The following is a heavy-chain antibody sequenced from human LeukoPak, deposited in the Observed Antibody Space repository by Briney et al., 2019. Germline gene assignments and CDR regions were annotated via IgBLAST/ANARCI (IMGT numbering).Heavy chain of an antibody. J-gene: IGHJ4*02. CDR3: ASNNRGLGYCSGGSCYEVTD. CDR2: IYYSGST. Sequence: SETLSLTCSLSGYSITSGFYWGWIRQPPGKGLEWIGSIYYSGSTYYNPSLKSRVTISVDTSKNQFSLKLSSVTAAGTAVYYCASNNRGLGYCSGGSCYEVTDWGQGALVTVSS. D-gene: IGHD2-15*01. CDR1: GYSITSGFY. V-gene: IGHV4-38-2*02.